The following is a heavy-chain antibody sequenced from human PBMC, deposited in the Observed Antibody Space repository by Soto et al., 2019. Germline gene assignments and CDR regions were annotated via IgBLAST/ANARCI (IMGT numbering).Heavy chain of an antibody. D-gene: IGHD2-15*01. V-gene: IGHV1-3*01. CDR2: INAGNGNT. CDR3: AGAVAVNYYMDV. Sequence: QVQLVQSGAAVKKPGASVKVSCKASGYTFTSYAMHWVRQAPGQRLEWMGWINAGNGNTKYSQKFQGRVTITRDTSASTAYMELSSLRSEDTAVYYCAGAVAVNYYMDVWGKGTTVTVSS. J-gene: IGHJ6*03. CDR1: GYTFTSYA.